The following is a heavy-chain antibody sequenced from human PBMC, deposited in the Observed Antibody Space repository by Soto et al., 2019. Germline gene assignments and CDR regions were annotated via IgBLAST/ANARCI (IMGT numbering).Heavy chain of an antibody. D-gene: IGHD6-19*01. V-gene: IGHV3-23*01. Sequence: GGSLRLSCAASGFTFSSYAMNWVRQAPGKGLEWVSVISGSDGSTYYADSVKGQFNIYRDNSKNTLYLQMNSLRSEDTAVYYCARRSSGWYFDYWGQGTLVTVSS. CDR3: ARRSSGWYFDY. CDR2: ISGSDGST. J-gene: IGHJ4*02. CDR1: GFTFSSYA.